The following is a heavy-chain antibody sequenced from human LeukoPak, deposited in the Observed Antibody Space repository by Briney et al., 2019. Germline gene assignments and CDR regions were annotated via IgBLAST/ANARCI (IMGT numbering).Heavy chain of an antibody. CDR2: IRYDGSNK. CDR1: GFTFSNYG. D-gene: IGHD6-13*01. V-gene: IGHV3-30*02. J-gene: IGHJ4*02. CDR3: ATSTSSWFYVDF. Sequence: GGSLRLSCAASGFTFSNYGMHWVRQAPGKGLERVACIRYDGSNKYYADSVKGRFTISRDNSKNTLYLQMNSLRPEDAAVYYCATSTSSWFYVDFWGQGTPVTVSS.